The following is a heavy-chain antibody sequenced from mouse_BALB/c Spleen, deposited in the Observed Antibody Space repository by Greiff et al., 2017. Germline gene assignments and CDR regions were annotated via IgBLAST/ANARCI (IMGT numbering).Heavy chain of an antibody. Sequence: VQLQESGAELMKPGASVKISCKATGYTFSSYWIEWVKQRPGHGLEWIGEILPGSGSTNYNEKFKGKATFTADTSSNTAYMQLSSLTSEDSAVYYCARKGIYPGGAMDYWGQGTSVTVSS. J-gene: IGHJ4*01. CDR3: ARKGIYPGGAMDY. CDR2: ILPGSGST. CDR1: GYTFSSYW. V-gene: IGHV1-9*01.